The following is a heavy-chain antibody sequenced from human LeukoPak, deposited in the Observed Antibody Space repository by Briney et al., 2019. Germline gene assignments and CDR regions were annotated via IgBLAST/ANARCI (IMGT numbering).Heavy chain of an antibody. CDR3: AKDRPSRYYYDSSGYYG. D-gene: IGHD3-22*01. J-gene: IGHJ4*02. CDR2: ISGSGGST. CDR1: GFTFSSYA. Sequence: GGSLRLSCAASGFTFSSYAMSWVRQAPGRGLEWVSAISGSGGSTYYADSVKGRFTISRDNSKNTLYLQMNSLRAEDTAVYYCAKDRPSRYYYDSSGYYGWGQGTLVTVSS. V-gene: IGHV3-23*01.